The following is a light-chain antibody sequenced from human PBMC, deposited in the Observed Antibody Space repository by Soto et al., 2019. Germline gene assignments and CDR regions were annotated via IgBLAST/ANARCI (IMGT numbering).Light chain of an antibody. J-gene: IGLJ2*01. CDR1: SSNIGSST. V-gene: IGLV1-44*01. CDR3: AAWDDTLNGFVV. CDR2: KNS. Sequence: QSVLTQPPSASGTPGQRVTISCSGSSSNIGSSTVNWYQQFSGTAPKLLIYKNSQRPSGVPDRFSGSKSGTSASLAISGPQSEDEADYYCAAWDDTLNGFVVFGGGTTLTVL.